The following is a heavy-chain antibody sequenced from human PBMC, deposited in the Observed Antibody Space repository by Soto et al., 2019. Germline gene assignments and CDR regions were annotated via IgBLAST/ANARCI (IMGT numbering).Heavy chain of an antibody. D-gene: IGHD2-15*01. V-gene: IGHV4-30-2*01. CDR1: GSSVSSGGYS. J-gene: IGHJ6*03. CDR2: IYHSGST. Sequence: SETRSLTCAVSGSSVSSGGYSWSWIRQPPGKGLEWIGYIYHSGSTYYNPSLKSRVTVSVDTSKNQFSLKLSSVTAADTAVYYCARTVVVAATPDYYYYMDVWGKGTTVTVSS. CDR3: ARTVVVAATPDYYYYMDV.